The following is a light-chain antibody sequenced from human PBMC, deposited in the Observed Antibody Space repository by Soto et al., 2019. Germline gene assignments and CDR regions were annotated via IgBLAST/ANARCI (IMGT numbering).Light chain of an antibody. CDR2: SSD. CDR3: AAWDDSLNGVI. J-gene: IGLJ2*01. V-gene: IGLV1-44*01. CDR1: SSNIGSNT. Sequence: QSVLTQPPSASGTPGQRVTISCSGSSSNIGSNTVNWYQQLPGTAPKLLIYSSDNRPSGVPDRFSGSKSGTSASLAISGLQSEDEADYYCAAWDDSLNGVIFGGGTKVTVL.